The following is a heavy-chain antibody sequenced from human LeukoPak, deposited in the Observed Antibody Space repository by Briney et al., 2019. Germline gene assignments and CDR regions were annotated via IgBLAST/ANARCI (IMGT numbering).Heavy chain of an antibody. J-gene: IGHJ3*02. Sequence: PGGSLRLSCAASGFTFSTYGMNWVRQAPGKGLEWVANIKQDGSEKYYVDSVKGRFTISRDNAKNSLYLQMNSLRAEDTAVYYCARASVRTYPDAFDIWGQGTMVTVSS. CDR3: ARASVRTYPDAFDI. CDR1: GFTFSTYG. D-gene: IGHD1-1*01. V-gene: IGHV3-7*01. CDR2: IKQDGSEK.